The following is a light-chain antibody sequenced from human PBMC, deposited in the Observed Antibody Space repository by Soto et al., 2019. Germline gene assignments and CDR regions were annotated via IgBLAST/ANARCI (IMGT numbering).Light chain of an antibody. J-gene: IGLJ1*01. CDR1: SRDVGDYNS. Sequence: QSALTQPRSVSGSPGQSVTVSCIGTSRDVGDYNSVSWYQQHPGKAPKLMIYDVSKRPSGVPDRFSGYKSGNTASLTISGLQAEDEADYYCCSYVGGYSYVFGIGTKVTVL. CDR2: DVS. V-gene: IGLV2-11*01. CDR3: CSYVGGYSYV.